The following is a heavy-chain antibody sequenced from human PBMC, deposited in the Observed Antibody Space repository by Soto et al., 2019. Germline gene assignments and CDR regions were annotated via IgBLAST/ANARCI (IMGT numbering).Heavy chain of an antibody. Sequence: SETLSLTCAVYGGSFSGYYWSWIRQPPGKGLEWIGEINHSGSTNYNPSLKSRVTISVDTSKNQFSLKLSSVTAEDTAVYYCARDAAVDYFDYWGQGTLVTVSS. CDR1: GGSFSGYY. J-gene: IGHJ4*02. V-gene: IGHV4-34*01. CDR2: INHSGST. CDR3: ARDAAVDYFDY. D-gene: IGHD2-15*01.